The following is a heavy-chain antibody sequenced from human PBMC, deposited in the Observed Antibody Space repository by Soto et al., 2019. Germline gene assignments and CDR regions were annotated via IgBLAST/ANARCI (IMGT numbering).Heavy chain of an antibody. CDR3: AAGGGLPRYY. J-gene: IGHJ4*02. CDR2: IYHSGST. Sequence: QLQLQESGSGLVKPSQTLSLTCAVSGGSISSGGYSWSWIRQPPGKGLEWIGYIYHSGSTYYNPSLKRRVTISVDWSKNQFSLRLSSVTAADTAVYYCAAGGGLPRYYWGQGTLVTVSS. CDR1: GGSISSGGYS. V-gene: IGHV4-30-2*01. D-gene: IGHD5-12*01.